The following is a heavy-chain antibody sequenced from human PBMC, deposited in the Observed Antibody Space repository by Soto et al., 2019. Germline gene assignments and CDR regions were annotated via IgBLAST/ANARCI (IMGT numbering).Heavy chain of an antibody. Sequence: GGSLRLSCAASGLTFSSYAMSWVRQAPGKGLEWVSAISGSGGSTYYADSVKGRFTISRDNSKNTLYLQMNSLRAEDTAVYYCAKTRITIFGVVSPGPYYFDYWGQGTLVTVSS. CDR1: GLTFSSYA. CDR2: ISGSGGST. D-gene: IGHD3-3*01. CDR3: AKTRITIFGVVSPGPYYFDY. V-gene: IGHV3-23*01. J-gene: IGHJ4*02.